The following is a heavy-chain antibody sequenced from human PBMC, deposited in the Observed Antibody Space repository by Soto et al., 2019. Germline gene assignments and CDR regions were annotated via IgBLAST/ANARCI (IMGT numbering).Heavy chain of an antibody. CDR3: AGNRYSYGEFDY. CDR1: GGSISSGGYY. J-gene: IGHJ4*02. Sequence: PSGTLSLTCTVSGGSISSGGYYWSWIRQHPGKGLEWIGYIYYSGSTYYNPSLKSRVTISVDTSKNQFSLKLSSVTAADTAVYYCAGNRYSYGEFDYWGQGTLVTVSS. D-gene: IGHD5-18*01. V-gene: IGHV4-31*03. CDR2: IYYSGST.